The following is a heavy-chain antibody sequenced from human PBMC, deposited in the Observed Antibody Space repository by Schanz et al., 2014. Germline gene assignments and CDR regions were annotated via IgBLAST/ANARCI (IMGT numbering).Heavy chain of an antibody. J-gene: IGHJ4*02. CDR2: ISGSGGST. V-gene: IGHV3-23*01. CDR3: VRDSFFAFDY. CDR1: GFTFSSYA. Sequence: EVQLLESGGGLVQPGGSLRLSCAASGFTFSSYAMSWVRQAPGKGLEWVSAISGSGGSTYYADSVKGRFTISRDNSKNTLSLQMNSLRPEDTAVYYCVRDSFFAFDYWGQGTLVTVSS. D-gene: IGHD3-3*01.